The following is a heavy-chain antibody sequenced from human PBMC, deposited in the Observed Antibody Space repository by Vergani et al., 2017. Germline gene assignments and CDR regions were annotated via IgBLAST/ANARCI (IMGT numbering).Heavy chain of an antibody. Sequence: QVQLQESGPGLVKPSQTLSLTCTVSGGSINSHNYYWSWIRQPAGKGLEWIGRIHTSGSTNYNPPLKSRVTMSEDTSKDQFSLNLTSVTAADTAVYFCARGSCLGGSCDKPLFDYWGQGILVTVSS. D-gene: IGHD2-15*01. CDR3: ARGSCLGGSCDKPLFDY. CDR1: GGSINSHNYY. CDR2: IHTSGST. J-gene: IGHJ4*02. V-gene: IGHV4-61*02.